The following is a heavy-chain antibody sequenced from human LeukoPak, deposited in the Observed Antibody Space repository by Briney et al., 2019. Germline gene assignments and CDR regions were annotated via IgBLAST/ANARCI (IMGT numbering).Heavy chain of an antibody. V-gene: IGHV4-34*01. CDR1: GGSFSGYY. CDR2: INHSGST. Sequence: SETLSLTCAVYGGSFSGYYSSWIRQPPGKGLEWIGEINHSGSTYYNPSLKSRVTISVDTSKNQFSLKLSSVTAADTAVYYCARHSPGLGPSRFDPWGQGTLVTVSS. D-gene: IGHD3-16*01. J-gene: IGHJ5*02. CDR3: ARHSPGLGPSRFDP.